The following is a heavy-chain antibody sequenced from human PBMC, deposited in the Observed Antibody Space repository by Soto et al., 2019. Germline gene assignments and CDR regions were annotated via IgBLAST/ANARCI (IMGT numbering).Heavy chain of an antibody. D-gene: IGHD3-9*01. J-gene: IGHJ2*01. CDR2: INDRGSI. V-gene: IGHV4-34*01. Sequence: QVQLQQWGAGPLRPLETLSLTCGVSGGSFSGYYWAWIRQSPGKGLEWIGEINDRGSINYNPSLKSRGSISVGTSKNHYSLNLRSVTAADTAVYYCARESHDILTGPPWVWYFDLWGRGTLVTVSS. CDR3: ARESHDILTGPPWVWYFDL. CDR1: GGSFSGYY.